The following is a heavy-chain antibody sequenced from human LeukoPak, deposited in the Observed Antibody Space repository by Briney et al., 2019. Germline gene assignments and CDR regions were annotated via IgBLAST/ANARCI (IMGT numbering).Heavy chain of an antibody. J-gene: IGHJ4*02. CDR3: ARAGSSGRRDLDY. D-gene: IGHD3-22*01. CDR2: ISSSSSYI. CDR1: GFTFSSYS. Sequence: GGSLRLSCAASGFTFSSYSMNWVRQAPGKGLEWVSSISSSSSYIYYADSVKGRFTISRDNAKNSLYLQMNSLRAEDTAVYYCARAGSSGRRDLDYWGQGTLVTVSS. V-gene: IGHV3-21*01.